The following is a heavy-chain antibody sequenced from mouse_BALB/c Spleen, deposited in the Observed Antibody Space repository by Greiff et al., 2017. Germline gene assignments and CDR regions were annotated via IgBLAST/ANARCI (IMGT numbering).Heavy chain of an antibody. Sequence: EVQRVESGGGLVKPGGSLKLSCAASGFTFSSYAMSWVRQSPEKRLEWVAEISSGGSYTYYPDTVTGRFTISRDNAKNTLYLEMSSLRSEDTAMYYCARIYYGNFYAMDYWGQGTSVTVSS. CDR2: ISSGGSYT. J-gene: IGHJ4*01. CDR3: ARIYYGNFYAMDY. V-gene: IGHV5-9-4*01. D-gene: IGHD2-1*01. CDR1: GFTFSSYA.